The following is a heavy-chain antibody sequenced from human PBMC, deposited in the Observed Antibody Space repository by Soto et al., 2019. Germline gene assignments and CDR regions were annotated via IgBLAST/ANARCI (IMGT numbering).Heavy chain of an antibody. J-gene: IGHJ3*02. CDR2: IYSGGST. V-gene: IGHV3-53*01. CDR3: ASSIIAAAGNDAFDI. CDR1: GFTVSSNY. D-gene: IGHD6-13*01. Sequence: GGSLRLSCAASGFTVSSNYMSWVRQAPGKGLEWVSVIYSGGSTYYADSVKGRFTISRDNSKNTLYLQMNSLRAEDTAVYYCASSIIAAAGNDAFDIWGQGTMVTVSS.